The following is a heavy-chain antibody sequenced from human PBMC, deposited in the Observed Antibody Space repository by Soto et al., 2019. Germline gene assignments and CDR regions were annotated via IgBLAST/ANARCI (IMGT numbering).Heavy chain of an antibody. CDR3: ARVLSRGSSGYYYVGY. CDR1: GYTFTGYY. Sequence: ASVKVSCKASGYTFTGYYMHWVRQAPGQGLEWMGWINPNSGGTNYAQKFQGRVTMTRDTSISTAYMELSRLRSDDTPVYYCARVLSRGSSGYYYVGYWGQGTLVTVSS. J-gene: IGHJ4*02. D-gene: IGHD3-22*01. CDR2: INPNSGGT. V-gene: IGHV1-2*02.